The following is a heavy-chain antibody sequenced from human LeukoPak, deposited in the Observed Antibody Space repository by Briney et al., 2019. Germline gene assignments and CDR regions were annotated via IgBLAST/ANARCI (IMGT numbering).Heavy chain of an antibody. CDR1: GYTFTSYG. CDR2: ISVYNGNT. Sequence: ASVKVSCKASGYTFTSYGISWVRQAPGQGLEWMGWISVYNGNTNYAQKLQGRVTRTTDTSTSTVYMEVRSLRSDDTAVYYCARGKGNYGDPASFDYWGQGTLVTVSS. V-gene: IGHV1-18*01. J-gene: IGHJ4*02. CDR3: ARGKGNYGDPASFDY. D-gene: IGHD4-17*01.